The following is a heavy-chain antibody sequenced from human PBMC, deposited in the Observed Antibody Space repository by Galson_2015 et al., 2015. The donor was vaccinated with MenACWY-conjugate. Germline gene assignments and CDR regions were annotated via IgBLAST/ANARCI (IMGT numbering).Heavy chain of an antibody. V-gene: IGHV5-10-1*01. CDR1: GYSFTSYW. J-gene: IGHJ6*02. D-gene: IGHD2-15*01. Sequence: QSGAEVKKPGESLRISCKGSGYSFTSYWISWVRQMPGKGLEWMGRIDPSDSYTNYSPSFQGHVTISADESISTAYLQWSSLKASDTAMYYCARHLSDCSGGSCYSVADYYGMDVWGQGTTVTVSS. CDR3: ARHLSDCSGGSCYSVADYYGMDV. CDR2: IDPSDSYT.